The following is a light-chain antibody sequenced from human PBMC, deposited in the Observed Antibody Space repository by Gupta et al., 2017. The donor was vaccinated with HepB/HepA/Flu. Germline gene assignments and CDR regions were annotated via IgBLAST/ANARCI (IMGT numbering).Light chain of an antibody. J-gene: IGLJ2*01. CDR1: SNNVGNHG. V-gene: IGLV10-54*04. CDR3: SAWDSSRSAQV. Sequence: QAALTQPPSVSTGLSQTATLTCTGNSNNVGNHGAAWLQQHQRHPPKLLTYNNNNRPSGISERFSASRSGNTASLTITGLQPEDEADYDCSAWDSSRSAQVFGGGTKLTVL. CDR2: NNN.